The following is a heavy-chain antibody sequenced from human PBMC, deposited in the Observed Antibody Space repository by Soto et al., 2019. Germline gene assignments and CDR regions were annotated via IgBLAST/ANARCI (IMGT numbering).Heavy chain of an antibody. J-gene: IGHJ6*02. CDR3: AAAGRLRFLSYYYCMDV. D-gene: IGHD3-3*01. CDR2: IVVGSGNT. CDR1: GSTFTSSA. Sequence: SVKVSCKASGSTFTSSAVQWVRQARGQRLEWIGWIVVGSGNTKYAQKFQERVTITRDMSTSTAYMELSSLRSEDTAVYYCAAAGRLRFLSYYYCMDVWGQGTTVTVSS. V-gene: IGHV1-58*01.